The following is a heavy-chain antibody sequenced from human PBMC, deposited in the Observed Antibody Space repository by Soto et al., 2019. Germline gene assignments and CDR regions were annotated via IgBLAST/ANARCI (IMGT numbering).Heavy chain of an antibody. D-gene: IGHD2-8*01. V-gene: IGHV4-30-2*03. CDR2: IYHSGST. Sequence: SETLSLTCAVSGGSISSGGYSWSWIRQPPGKGLEWIGCIYHSGSTYYNPSLKSRVTISVDTSKNQFSLKLSSVTAADTAVYYCARRGYYAISAFDIWGQGTMVTVSS. CDR3: ARRGYYAISAFDI. J-gene: IGHJ3*02. CDR1: GGSISSGGYS.